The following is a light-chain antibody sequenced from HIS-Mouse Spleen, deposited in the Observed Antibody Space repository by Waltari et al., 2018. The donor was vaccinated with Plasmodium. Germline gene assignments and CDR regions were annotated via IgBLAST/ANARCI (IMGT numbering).Light chain of an antibody. Sequence: EIGLTQSPGTLSLSPGERATLSCRASQIVSSSYLAWYQQKPGQAPRLLIYGASSRATGIPDRFSGSGSGTDFTLTISRLEPEDFAVYYCQQYGSSPYTFGQGTKLEIK. CDR1: QIVSSSY. CDR2: GAS. CDR3: QQYGSSPYT. J-gene: IGKJ2*01. V-gene: IGKV3-20*01.